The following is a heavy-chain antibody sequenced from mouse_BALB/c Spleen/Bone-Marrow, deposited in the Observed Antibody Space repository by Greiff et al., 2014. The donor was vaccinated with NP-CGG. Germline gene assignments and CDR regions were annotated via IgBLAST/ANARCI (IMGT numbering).Heavy chain of an antibody. Sequence: QVHVKQSGAELVKPGASVKLSCKASGYTFTDYIIHWIKQRSGQGLEWIGWFYPGSGNIKYNEKFKDKATLTADKSSSTVYMELSRLTSEDSAVYFCTRHFYGSSHLDYWGQGTTLTVSS. J-gene: IGHJ2*01. CDR1: GYTFTDYI. D-gene: IGHD1-1*01. V-gene: IGHV1-62-2*01. CDR3: TRHFYGSSHLDY. CDR2: FYPGSGNI.